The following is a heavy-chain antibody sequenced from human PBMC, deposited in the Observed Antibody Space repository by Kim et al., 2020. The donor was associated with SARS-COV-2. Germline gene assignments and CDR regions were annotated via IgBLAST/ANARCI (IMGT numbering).Heavy chain of an antibody. V-gene: IGHV4-4*06. CDR3: ARDATTSHIIVGWFDP. J-gene: IGHJ5*02. Sequence: LKGRVTMSVDTSKNQFSLKLSSVTAADTAVYYCARDATTSHIIVGWFDPWGQGTLVTVSS. D-gene: IGHD1-7*01.